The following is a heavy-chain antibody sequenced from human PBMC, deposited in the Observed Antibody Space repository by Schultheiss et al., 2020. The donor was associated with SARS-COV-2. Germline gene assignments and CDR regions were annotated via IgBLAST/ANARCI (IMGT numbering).Heavy chain of an antibody. CDR3: ARDHVVGDAYTNLGI. J-gene: IGHJ4*02. CDR1: GFSIRNYA. Sequence: GGSLRLSCAVSGFSIRNYAMTWVRQAPGKGLQWVSDIWVDGVTTYYVDSVRGRFTIYKDISKNTLFLQMNRLRPEDTALYYCARDHVVGDAYTNLGIWGQGTLVTVSS. D-gene: IGHD5-24*01. CDR2: IWVDGVTT. V-gene: IGHV3-23*01.